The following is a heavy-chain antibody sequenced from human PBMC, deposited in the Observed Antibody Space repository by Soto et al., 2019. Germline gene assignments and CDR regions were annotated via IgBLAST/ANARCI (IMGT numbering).Heavy chain of an antibody. CDR3: ACDYSSSWY. CDR1: GFTFSSYG. V-gene: IGHV3-33*01. D-gene: IGHD6-13*01. Sequence: QVQLVESGGGVVQPGRSLRLSCAASGFTFSSYGMHWVRQAPGKGLEWVAVIWYDGSNKYYADSVKGRFTISRDNSKNPLYLQMNSLRAEDTAVYYCACDYSSSWYWGQGTLVTVSS. J-gene: IGHJ4*02. CDR2: IWYDGSNK.